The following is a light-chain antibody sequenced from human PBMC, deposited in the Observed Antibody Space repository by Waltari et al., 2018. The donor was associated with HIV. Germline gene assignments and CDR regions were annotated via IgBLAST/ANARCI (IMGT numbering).Light chain of an antibody. CDR1: VLSSQY. J-gene: IGLJ2*01. Sequence: SLGLTQPPSMSVFPGQTAEITCSGDVLSSQYAFWYQHKPGQAPVILMYRDDERPSSIPERFSGSSSGATVALTISGVQPEDEADYYCQSRDISGTHVVFGGGTKLTVL. V-gene: IGLV3-25*03. CDR2: RDD. CDR3: QSRDISGTHVV.